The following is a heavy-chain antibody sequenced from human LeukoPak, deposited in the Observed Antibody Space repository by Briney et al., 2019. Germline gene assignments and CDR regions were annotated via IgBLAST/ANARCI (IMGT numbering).Heavy chain of an antibody. V-gene: IGHV4-34*01. CDR1: GGSFSGYY. D-gene: IGHD6-13*01. CDR2: NNHSGST. J-gene: IGHJ4*02. CDR3: ARVGIAAAGTHEIDY. Sequence: SETLSLTCAVYGGSFSGYYWSWIRQPPGKGLEWIGENNHSGSTNYNPSLKSRVTISVDTSKNQFSLKLSSVTAADTAVYYCARVGIAAAGTHEIDYWGQGTLVTVSS.